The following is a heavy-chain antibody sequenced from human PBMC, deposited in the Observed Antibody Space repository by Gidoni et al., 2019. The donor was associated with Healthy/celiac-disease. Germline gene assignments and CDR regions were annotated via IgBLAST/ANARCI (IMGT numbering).Heavy chain of an antibody. J-gene: IGHJ5*02. CDR1: GGLISSYY. CDR3: ARHRAGYSSSWYYSWFDP. CDR2: IYYSGST. D-gene: IGHD6-13*01. Sequence: QVQLQESGPGLVKPSETLSLTCTGSGGLISSYYWSWIRQPPGKGLEWIGYIYYSGSTNYNPSLKSRVTISVDTSKNQFSLKLSSVTAADAAVYYCARHRAGYSSSWYYSWFDPWGQGTLVTVSS. V-gene: IGHV4-59*08.